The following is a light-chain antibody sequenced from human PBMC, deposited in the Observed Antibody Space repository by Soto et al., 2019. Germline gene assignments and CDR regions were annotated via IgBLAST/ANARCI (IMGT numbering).Light chain of an antibody. CDR1: QSVDIN. J-gene: IGKJ1*01. CDR2: GAS. CDR3: QQYNNRPPWT. Sequence: EIVMTQSPATLSVSPGERATLSCRASQSVDINLAWYQQKPGQTPRLLISGASTRATGIPARFSGSGSGTEFTLTISSLQSEDFAVYFCQQYNNRPPWTFGQGTKVEI. V-gene: IGKV3-15*01.